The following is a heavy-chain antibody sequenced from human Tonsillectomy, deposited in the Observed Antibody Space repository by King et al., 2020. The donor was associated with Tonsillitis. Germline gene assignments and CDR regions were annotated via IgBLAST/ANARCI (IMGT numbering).Heavy chain of an antibody. Sequence: QLQESGPGLVKPSGTLSLTCAVSGGSISSSNWWTWVRQPPGKGLEWIGEIYHSGSTNYNPSLKSRVTISVDKSKNLFSLKLSSVTAADTTVYYCASLTRMTFGGVIPFDIWGQGTMVTVSS. D-gene: IGHD3-16*02. CDR1: GGSISSSNW. V-gene: IGHV4-4*02. J-gene: IGHJ3*02. CDR2: IYHSGST. CDR3: ASLTRMTFGGVIPFDI.